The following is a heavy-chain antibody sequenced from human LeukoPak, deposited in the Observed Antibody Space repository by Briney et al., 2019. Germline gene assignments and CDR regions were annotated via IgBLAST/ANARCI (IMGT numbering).Heavy chain of an antibody. J-gene: IGHJ4*02. Sequence: SETLSLTCTVSGGSISSGGYYWSWIRQHPGKDLEWIGYIYYSGSTYYNLSLKSRVTISVDTSKNQFSLKLSSVTAADTAVYYCASGLGGYYDSSGIRLDYWGQGTLVTVSS. CDR2: IYYSGST. D-gene: IGHD3-22*01. CDR1: GGSISSGGYY. V-gene: IGHV4-31*03. CDR3: ASGLGGYYDSSGIRLDY.